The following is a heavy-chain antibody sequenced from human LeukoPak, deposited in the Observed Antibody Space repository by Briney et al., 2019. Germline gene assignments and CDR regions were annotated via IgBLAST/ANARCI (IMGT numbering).Heavy chain of an antibody. V-gene: IGHV3-66*01. Sequence: PGGSLRLSCAASGFTVSSNYMSWVRQAPGKGLEWVSVIYSGGSTYYADSVKGRFTISRDNSKNTLYLQMNSLRAEDTAVYYCAREYEVAQRYFDYWGQGTLVTVSS. J-gene: IGHJ4*02. CDR3: AREYEVAQRYFDY. CDR2: IYSGGST. CDR1: GFTVSSNY. D-gene: IGHD2-15*01.